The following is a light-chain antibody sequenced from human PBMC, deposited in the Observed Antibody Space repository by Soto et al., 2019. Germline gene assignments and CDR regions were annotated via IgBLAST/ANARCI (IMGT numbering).Light chain of an antibody. CDR1: AGAVTSGHY. Sequence: QAVVTQEPSLTVSPGGTVTLTCGSSAGAVTSGHYPYWFQQKPGQAPRTLIYDTSKKQSWTPARFSGSLLGGKAALTLSGAGRGVGAGYYFFPPYTEGGGVFGGGTNLTVL. J-gene: IGLJ3*02. V-gene: IGLV7-46*01. CDR3: FPPYTEGGGV. CDR2: DTS.